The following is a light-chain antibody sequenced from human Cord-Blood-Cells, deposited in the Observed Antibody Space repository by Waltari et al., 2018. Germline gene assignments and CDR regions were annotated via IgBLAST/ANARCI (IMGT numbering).Light chain of an antibody. CDR1: SSDVVGYNY. Sequence: QSALTQPASVSGSPGQSITISCTGTSSDVVGYNYASWYQQHPGKAPKLMIYEVRNRPSGVSNRVSGSKSGNTASLTISGRQAEDEADYYCSSYTSSSAYVFGTGTKVTVL. V-gene: IGLV2-14*01. CDR2: EVR. CDR3: SSYTSSSAYV. J-gene: IGLJ1*01.